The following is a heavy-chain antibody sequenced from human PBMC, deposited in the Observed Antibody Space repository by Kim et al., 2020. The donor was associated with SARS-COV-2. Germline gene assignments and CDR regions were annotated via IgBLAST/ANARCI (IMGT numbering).Heavy chain of an antibody. J-gene: IGHJ4*02. V-gene: IGHV1-8*01. CDR3: TRGLGPYATNYFDS. CDR2: ESPRNGHT. Sequence: ASVKVSCKASGYTFTGHDINWIRQATGQGLEWMGWESPRNGHTGYAQKFQGRVTLTSDTSINTAYMELSNLRSDDTDVYYCTRGLGPYATNYFDSWGQGTLVTVSS. CDR1: GYTFTGHD. D-gene: IGHD1-26*01.